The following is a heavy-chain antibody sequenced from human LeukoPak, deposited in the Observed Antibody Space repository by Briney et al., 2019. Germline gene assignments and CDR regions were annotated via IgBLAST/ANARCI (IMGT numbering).Heavy chain of an antibody. Sequence: PGGSLRLSCAASRFTFSSYAMHWVRQAPGKGLEWVAVISYDGSNKYYADSVKGRFTISRDNSKNTLYLQMNSLRAEDTAVYYCARGVGGGSSWYNFWGQGSLVTVST. CDR3: ARGVGGGSSWYNF. CDR2: ISYDGSNK. V-gene: IGHV3-30-3*01. J-gene: IGHJ4*02. D-gene: IGHD6-13*01. CDR1: RFTFSSYA.